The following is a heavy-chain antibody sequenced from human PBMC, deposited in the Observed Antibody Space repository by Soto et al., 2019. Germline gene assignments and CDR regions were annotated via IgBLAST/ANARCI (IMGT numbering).Heavy chain of an antibody. CDR1: GYTLTDYF. V-gene: IGHV1-2*02. CDR2: INPKSRGT. Sequence: ASVKVSFKASGYTLTDYFIHWVRQAPGQGFEWMGWINPKSRGTTYAQKFQGRVTMTRDTSNSTAYMELRGLRSDDTAIYYCARVTLKAGNWFDPWGQGTLVTVSS. CDR3: ARVTLKAGNWFDP. J-gene: IGHJ5*02.